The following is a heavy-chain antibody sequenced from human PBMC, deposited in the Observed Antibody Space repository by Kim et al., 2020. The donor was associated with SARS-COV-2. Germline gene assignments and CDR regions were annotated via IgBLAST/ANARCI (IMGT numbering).Heavy chain of an antibody. J-gene: IGHJ5*01. CDR3: ARDPRGAIAAAGKGLAANWFDS. CDR1: GFTFSSYS. CDR2: ISSSSSYI. Sequence: GGSLRLSCAASGFTFSSYSMNWVRQAPGKGLEWVSSISSSSSYIYYADSVKGRFTISRDNAKNSLYLQMNSLRAEDTAVYYCARDPRGAIAAAGKGLAANWFDSWGQGTLVSVSS. D-gene: IGHD6-13*01. V-gene: IGHV3-21*01.